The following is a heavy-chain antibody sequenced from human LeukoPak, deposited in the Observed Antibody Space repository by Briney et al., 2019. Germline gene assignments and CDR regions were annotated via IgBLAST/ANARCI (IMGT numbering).Heavy chain of an antibody. D-gene: IGHD1-26*01. V-gene: IGHV4-39*01. Sequence: SETLSLTCTVSGGSIGSSSYYWGWIRQPPGKGLAWIGSIYYSGSTYYNPSLKSRVTISVDTSKNQFSLKLSSVTAADTAVYYCAGLIAGATRVGAFDIWGQGTMVTVSS. CDR2: IYYSGST. J-gene: IGHJ3*02. CDR3: AGLIAGATRVGAFDI. CDR1: GGSIGSSSYY.